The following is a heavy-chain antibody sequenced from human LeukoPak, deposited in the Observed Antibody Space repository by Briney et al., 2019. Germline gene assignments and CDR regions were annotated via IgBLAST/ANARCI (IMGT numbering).Heavy chain of an antibody. CDR1: GFTFSKHW. V-gene: IGHV3-74*01. CDR2: INSDGSST. D-gene: IGHD3-10*02. J-gene: IGHJ6*04. Sequence: GGSLRLSCAASGFTFSKHWMHWVRQAPGKGLVWVSRINSDGSSTTYADSVKGRFTISRDNGQNSLYLQMNSLRAEDTAVYYCAELGITMIGGVWGKGTTVTISS. CDR3: AELGITMIGGV.